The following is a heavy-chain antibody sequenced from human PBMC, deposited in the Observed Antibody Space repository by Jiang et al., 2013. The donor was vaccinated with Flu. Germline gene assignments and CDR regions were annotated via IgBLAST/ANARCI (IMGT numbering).Heavy chain of an antibody. Sequence: GSGLVKPSETLSLTCTVSGSSFSPYYWSWIRQPPGKGLEWIGYIYYSGSTNYNPSLKSRVTISVDTSKNQFSLKMSSVTAADTAVYYCARLYYGSGTFDYWG. CDR1: GSSFSPYY. J-gene: IGHJ4*01. D-gene: IGHD3-10*01. CDR2: IYYSGST. V-gene: IGHV4-59*08. CDR3: ARLYYGSGTFDY.